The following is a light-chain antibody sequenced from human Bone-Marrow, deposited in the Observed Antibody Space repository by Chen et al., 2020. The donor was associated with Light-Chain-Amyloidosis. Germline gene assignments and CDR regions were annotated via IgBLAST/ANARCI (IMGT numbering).Light chain of an antibody. CDR3: AAWDDSLNGVV. Sequence: QSVLTQPPSTSGTPGQRVTISCSGSTSNIGTYTVNWYRQVPGTAPRLLIQSDNQRPSGVPARCSGSKSGTSASLAISWLQSEDEADYYCAAWDDSLNGVVFGGGTKLTVL. CDR1: TSNIGTYT. V-gene: IGLV1-44*01. J-gene: IGLJ2*01. CDR2: SDN.